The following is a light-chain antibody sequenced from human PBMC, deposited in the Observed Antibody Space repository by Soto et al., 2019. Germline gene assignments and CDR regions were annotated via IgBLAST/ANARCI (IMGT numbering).Light chain of an antibody. J-gene: IGKJ2*01. CDR3: QQRSNWVYT. Sequence: EIVLTQSPATLSLSPGERATLSCRASQSVSSYLAWYQQKPGQAPRLLIYDASNRATGIPARFSGSGSGTDFTLTISSPEPEDFAVYYCQQRSNWVYTFGQGTKLEIK. CDR2: DAS. CDR1: QSVSSY. V-gene: IGKV3-11*01.